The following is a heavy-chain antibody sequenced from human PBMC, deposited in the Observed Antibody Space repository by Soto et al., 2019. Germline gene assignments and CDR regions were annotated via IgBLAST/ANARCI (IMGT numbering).Heavy chain of an antibody. V-gene: IGHV4-59*08. CDR1: NDSISNYY. CDR2: ISYAGTT. CDR3: ARGGGMVTDNRLDP. Sequence: QVHLHESGPGLVKPSATLSLTCTVANDSISNYYWNWIRQSPGKGLEWIGYISYAGTTNYNHSLKTRVARTLDTSEKQLSLTLSSVTSADTAVYFCARGGGMVTDNRLDPWDQVTLGTVSS. D-gene: IGHD2-21*02. J-gene: IGHJ5*02.